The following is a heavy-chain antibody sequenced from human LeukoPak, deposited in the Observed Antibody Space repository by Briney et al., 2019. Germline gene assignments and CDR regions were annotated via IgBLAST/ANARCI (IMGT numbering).Heavy chain of an antibody. CDR2: ISGSGGST. CDR3: AKSWGTLLWFGELLPFDY. D-gene: IGHD3-10*01. V-gene: IGHV3-23*01. J-gene: IGHJ4*02. CDR1: GFTFSSYA. Sequence: GGSLRLSCAASGFTFSSYAMSWVRQAPGKGLEWVSAISGSGGSTYYADSVKGRFTISRDNSKNTLYLQMNSPRAEDTAVYYCAKSWGTLLWFGELLPFDYWGQGTLVTVSS.